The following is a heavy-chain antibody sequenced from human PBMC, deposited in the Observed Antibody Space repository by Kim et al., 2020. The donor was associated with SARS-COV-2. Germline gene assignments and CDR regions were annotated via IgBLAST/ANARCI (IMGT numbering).Heavy chain of an antibody. J-gene: IGHJ4*02. V-gene: IGHV3-23*01. CDR3: AKGKTGSSYSSSDY. CDR2: ISGGAGTT. D-gene: IGHD6-6*01. CDR1: GFSFNNFA. Sequence: GGSLRLSCAASGFSFNNFAMSWVRQAPGKGLEWVSTISGGAGTTYYADSVKGRFTISRDNSKNTLSLQMNSLRAEDTAIYYCAKGKTGSSYSSSDYWGQGTLVTVSS.